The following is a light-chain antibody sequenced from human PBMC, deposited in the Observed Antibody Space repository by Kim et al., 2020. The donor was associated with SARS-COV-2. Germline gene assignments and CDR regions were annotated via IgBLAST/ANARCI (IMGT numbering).Light chain of an antibody. J-gene: IGLJ1*01. CDR2: SND. CDR3: AAWDDSLSGSYV. Sequence: QRGTIACSGSSSDIGNNYVYGYKQVPGTAPKLLIYSNDQRPSGVADRFSGSKSGTSASLAISGLRSEDEADYYCAAWDDSLSGSYVFGTGTKVTVL. CDR1: SSDIGNNY. V-gene: IGLV1-47*02.